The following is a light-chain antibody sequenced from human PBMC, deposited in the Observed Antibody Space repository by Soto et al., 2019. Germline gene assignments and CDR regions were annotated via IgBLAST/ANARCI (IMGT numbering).Light chain of an antibody. CDR2: DAS. J-gene: IGKJ4*01. CDR1: QSVSNY. V-gene: IGKV3-11*01. CDR3: QQRSSWPLLT. Sequence: EIVLTQSPATLSLSPGERATLSCRASQSVSNYLAWFQQKPGQAPRLLIYDASNRATGIPARFSGSGSGTXXXXXXXXXXPEDFAVYYCQQRSSWPLLTFGGGTKVEI.